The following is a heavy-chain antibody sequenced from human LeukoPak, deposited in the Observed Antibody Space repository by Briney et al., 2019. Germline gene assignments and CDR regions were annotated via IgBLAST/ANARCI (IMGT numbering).Heavy chain of an antibody. D-gene: IGHD3-9*01. CDR3: AKGYHILTGLYFDY. V-gene: IGHV3-23*01. CDR2: ISGSGGST. CDR1: GFTFSSYA. Sequence: PGGPLRLSCAASGFTFSSYAMSWVRQAPGKGLEWVSAISGSGGSTYYAHSVKGRLTISRDNSKNTLYLQMHSLRAEDTAVYYCAKGYHILTGLYFDYWGQGTLVSVSS. J-gene: IGHJ4*02.